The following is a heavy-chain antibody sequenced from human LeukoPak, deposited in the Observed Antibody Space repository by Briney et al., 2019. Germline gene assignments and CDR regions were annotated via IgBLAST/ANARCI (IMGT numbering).Heavy chain of an antibody. V-gene: IGHV3-21*01. CDR1: GCTFSSYS. Sequence: GGSLRLSCAASGCTFSSYSMNWVRQAPGKGLEWVSSISSSSRYIYYADSVKGRFTISRDNAKNSLYLQMNSLRAEDTAVYYCARGGSDILTQHDYWGQGTLVTVSS. CDR3: ARGGSDILTQHDY. J-gene: IGHJ4*02. D-gene: IGHD3-9*01. CDR2: ISSSSRYI.